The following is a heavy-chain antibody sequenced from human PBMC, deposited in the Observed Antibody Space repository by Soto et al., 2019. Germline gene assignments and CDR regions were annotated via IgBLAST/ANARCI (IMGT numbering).Heavy chain of an antibody. CDR1: GYTFTSYY. CDR2: INPSGGST. V-gene: IGHV1-46*01. J-gene: IGHJ4*02. D-gene: IGHD3-22*01. CDR3: ARDPLYQYYYDSSGSHFDY. Sequence: ASVKVSCKASGYTFTSYYMHWVRQAPGQGLEWMGIINPSGGSTSYAQKFQGRVTMTRDTPTSTVYMELSSLRSEDTAVYYCARDPLYQYYYDSSGSHFDYWGQGTLVTVSS.